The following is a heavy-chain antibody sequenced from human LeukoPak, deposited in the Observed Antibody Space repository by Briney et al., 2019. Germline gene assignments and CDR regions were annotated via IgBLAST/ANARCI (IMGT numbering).Heavy chain of an antibody. Sequence: GGSLRLSCAASGFTFSSYAMSWVRQAPGKGLEWVSAISGSGGSTYYADSVKGRFTISRDNSKNTLYLQMNSLRAEDAAVYYCANPPNWAQRGGTDAFDIWGQGTMVTVSS. V-gene: IGHV3-23*01. J-gene: IGHJ3*02. CDR3: ANPPNWAQRGGTDAFDI. CDR2: ISGSGGST. D-gene: IGHD7-27*01. CDR1: GFTFSSYA.